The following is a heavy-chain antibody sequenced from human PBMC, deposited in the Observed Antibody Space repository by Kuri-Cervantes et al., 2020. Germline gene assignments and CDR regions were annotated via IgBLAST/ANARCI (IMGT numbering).Heavy chain of an antibody. CDR2: IIPIFGTA. CDR3: ASSVVVTAIYAFDI. D-gene: IGHD2-21*02. J-gene: IGHJ3*02. Sequence: SVKVSCKASGYTFTSYAMHWVRQAPGQGLEWMGGIIPIFGTANYAQKFQGRVTITTDESTSTAYMELSSLRSEDAAVYYCASSVVVTAIYAFDIWGQGTMVTVSS. CDR1: GYTFTSYA. V-gene: IGHV1-69*05.